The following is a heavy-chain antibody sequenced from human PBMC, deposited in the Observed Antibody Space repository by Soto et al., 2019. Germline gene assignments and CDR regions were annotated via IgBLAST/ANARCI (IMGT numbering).Heavy chain of an antibody. J-gene: IGHJ4*02. D-gene: IGHD5-12*01. V-gene: IGHV1-46*01. CDR2: IKPSGGST. CDR3: ARVEGYSADERD. CDR1: GYIFTSYW. Sequence: QVQRVQSGAEVKRPGDSVTVSCKTSGYIFTSYWIHWVRQAPGQGLEWMGLIKPSGGSTTYAQKFQGRVTMTRDTPTSTVYMELRSLKSEDTAVYSCARVEGYSADERDWGQGTLVTVSS.